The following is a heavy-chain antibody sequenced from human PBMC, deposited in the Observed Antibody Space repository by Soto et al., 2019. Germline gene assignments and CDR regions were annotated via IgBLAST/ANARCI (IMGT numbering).Heavy chain of an antibody. Sequence: GASVKVSCKASGYTFTSYYMHWVRQAPGQGLEWMGIINPSGGSTSYAQKFQGRVTMTRDTSTSTVYMELSSLRSEDTAVYYCAREGRYCTNGVCYTYYYYGMDVWGQGTTVTAP. V-gene: IGHV1-46*01. J-gene: IGHJ6*02. D-gene: IGHD2-8*01. CDR2: INPSGGST. CDR1: GYTFTSYY. CDR3: AREGRYCTNGVCYTYYYYGMDV.